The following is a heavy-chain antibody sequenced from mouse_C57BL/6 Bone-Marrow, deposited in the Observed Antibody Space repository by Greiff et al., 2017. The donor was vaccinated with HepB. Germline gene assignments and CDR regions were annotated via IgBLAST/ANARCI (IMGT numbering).Heavy chain of an antibody. J-gene: IGHJ3*01. V-gene: IGHV1-82*01. CDR3: ARGYYYGSSYWFAY. CDR1: GYAFSSSW. D-gene: IGHD1-1*01. Sequence: VKLQESGPELVKPGASVKISCKASGYAFSSSWMNWVKQRPGKGLEWIGRIYPGDGDTNYNGKFKGKATLTADKSSSTAYMQLSSLTSEDSAVYFSARGYYYGSSYWFAYWGQGTLVTVSA. CDR2: IYPGDGDT.